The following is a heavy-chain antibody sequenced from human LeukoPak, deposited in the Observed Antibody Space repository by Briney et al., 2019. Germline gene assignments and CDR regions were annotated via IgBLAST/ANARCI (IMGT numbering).Heavy chain of an antibody. V-gene: IGHV3-21*01. D-gene: IGHD6-13*01. CDR3: ARVYSSSWYGVNYYYYGMDV. J-gene: IGHJ6*02. CDR1: GFTFSSYS. Sequence: NPGGSLRLSCAASGFTFSSYSMNWVRQAPGKGLEWVSFISSSSSYIYYADSVKGRFTISRDNAKNSLYLQMNSLRAEDTAVYYCARVYSSSWYGVNYYYYGMDVWGQGTTVTVSS. CDR2: ISSSSSYI.